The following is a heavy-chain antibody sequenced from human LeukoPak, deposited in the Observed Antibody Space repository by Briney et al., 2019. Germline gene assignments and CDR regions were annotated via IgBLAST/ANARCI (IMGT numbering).Heavy chain of an antibody. J-gene: IGHJ3*02. CDR2: IKSDGSEK. D-gene: IGHD2/OR15-2a*01. CDR1: GFTSAGYW. V-gene: IGHV3-7*04. Sequence: GGSLRLSCAASGFTSAGYWMSWVRQAPGKGLEWVAHIKSDGSEKYYVNSVKGRFTISRDNAKNSLYLPMNSLRAEDTAVYYCARNSRYSFDIWGQGTLVTVSS. CDR3: ARNSRYSFDI.